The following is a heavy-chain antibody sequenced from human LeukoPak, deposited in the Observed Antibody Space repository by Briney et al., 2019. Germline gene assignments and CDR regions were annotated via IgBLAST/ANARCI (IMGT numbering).Heavy chain of an antibody. CDR1: GFTFSSYE. CDR3: AKESYGMSSGWGSYDSTRFFDH. D-gene: IGHD3-16*01. V-gene: IGHV3-23*01. CDR2: ISGSGGST. J-gene: IGHJ5*02. Sequence: GGSLRLSCAASGFTFSSYEMNWVRQAPGKGLEWVSAISGSGGSTYYADSVKGRFTISRDNSKNTLYLQMNSLRAEDTAVYYCAKESYGMSSGWGSYDSTRFFDHWGQGTLVTVSS.